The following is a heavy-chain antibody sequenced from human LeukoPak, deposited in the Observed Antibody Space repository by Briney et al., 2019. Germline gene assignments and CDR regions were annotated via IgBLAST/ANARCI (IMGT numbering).Heavy chain of an antibody. Sequence: ASVKVSCKASGYTFTSYGISWVRQAPGQGLEWMGWISAYNGNTNYEQKLQGRVTMTTDTSTSTAYMELRSLRSDDTAVYYCARASYYDSSGYYYFDYWGQGTLVTVSS. D-gene: IGHD3-22*01. CDR1: GYTFTSYG. CDR3: ARASYYDSSGYYYFDY. V-gene: IGHV1-18*01. CDR2: ISAYNGNT. J-gene: IGHJ4*02.